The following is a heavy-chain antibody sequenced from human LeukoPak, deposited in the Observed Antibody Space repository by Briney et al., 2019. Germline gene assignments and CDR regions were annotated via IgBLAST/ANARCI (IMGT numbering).Heavy chain of an antibody. V-gene: IGHV1-2*02. J-gene: IGHJ5*02. CDR2: INPNSGGT. Sequence: ASVKVSCKASGYTFTGYYMHWVRQAPGQGLEWMGWINPNSGGTNYAQKFQGRVIMTRDTSISTAYMELSRLRCDDTAVYYCARDRQDYGDYGWFDPWGQGTLVTVSS. CDR1: GYTFTGYY. CDR3: ARDRQDYGDYGWFDP. D-gene: IGHD4-17*01.